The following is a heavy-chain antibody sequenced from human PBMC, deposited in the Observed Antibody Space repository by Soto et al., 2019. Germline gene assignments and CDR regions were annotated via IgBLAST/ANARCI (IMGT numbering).Heavy chain of an antibody. V-gene: IGHV4-59*01. CDR2: IYYSGST. D-gene: IGHD3-22*01. J-gene: IGHJ5*02. CDR1: GGSISSYY. Sequence: PSETLSLTCTVSGGSISSYYWSWIRQPPGKGLEWIGYIYYSGSTNYNPSLKSRVTISVDTSKNQFSLKLSSVTAADTAVYYCARNHYDSSGYYLALDPWGKGTLVTVSS. CDR3: ARNHYDSSGYYLALDP.